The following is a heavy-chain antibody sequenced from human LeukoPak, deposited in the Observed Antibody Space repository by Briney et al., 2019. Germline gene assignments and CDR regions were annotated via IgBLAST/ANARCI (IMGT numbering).Heavy chain of an antibody. D-gene: IGHD4-17*01. CDR1: GGSISSYY. CDR2: IYDSGST. Sequence: TSETLSLTCTVSGGSISSYYWSWIRQPPGKGLEWIGYIYDSGSTNYNPSPKSRVTISVDTSKNQFSLKLSSVTAADTAVYYCARLGYGDYDIDYWGQGTLVTVSS. CDR3: ARLGYGDYDIDY. J-gene: IGHJ4*02. V-gene: IGHV4-59*08.